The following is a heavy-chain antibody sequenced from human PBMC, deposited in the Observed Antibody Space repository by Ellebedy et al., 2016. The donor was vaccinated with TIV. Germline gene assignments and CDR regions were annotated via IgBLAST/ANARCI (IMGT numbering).Heavy chain of an antibody. CDR3: ARGGGHNWNDAYHFDY. Sequence: AASVKVSCKASGYTFTSYYMYWVRQAPGQGLEWMGTINPSGGYTTYAQKTQGRVTMTRDTSRSTVYMELNSLSTEDTAVYYCARGGGHNWNDAYHFDYWGQGTLVAVSS. J-gene: IGHJ4*02. V-gene: IGHV1-46*01. CDR2: INPSGGYT. D-gene: IGHD1-20*01. CDR1: GYTFTSYY.